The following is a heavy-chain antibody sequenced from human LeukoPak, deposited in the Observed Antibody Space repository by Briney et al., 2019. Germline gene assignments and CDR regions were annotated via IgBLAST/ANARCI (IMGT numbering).Heavy chain of an antibody. CDR3: ARGQVVGATFGMDV. CDR1: GFTFSSYA. CDR2: ISGSGGST. D-gene: IGHD1-26*01. J-gene: IGHJ6*04. Sequence: GGSLRLSCAASGFTFSSYAMSWVRQAPGKGLEWVSAISGSGGSTYYADSVKGRFTISRDNAKNSLYLQMNSLRAEDTAVYYCARGQVVGATFGMDVWGKGTTVTVSS. V-gene: IGHV3-23*01.